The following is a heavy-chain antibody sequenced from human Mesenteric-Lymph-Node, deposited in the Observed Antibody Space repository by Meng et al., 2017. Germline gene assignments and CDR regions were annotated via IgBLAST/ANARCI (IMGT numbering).Heavy chain of an antibody. CDR3: VRDEDISAAGKLFGDY. J-gene: IGHJ4*02. V-gene: IGHV1-2*06. D-gene: IGHD6-13*01. CDR2: IDPNSGVT. CDR1: GSTFTAYY. Sequence: VQVVQCGAEVMKPGALVKVSCTPSGSTFTAYYSLWVRQAPGQGLDWMGRIDPNSGVTEYAQKFQGRVTVTGDTSISTAYMELSRLRSDDTAIYYCVRDEDISAAGKLFGDYWGQGTLVTVSS.